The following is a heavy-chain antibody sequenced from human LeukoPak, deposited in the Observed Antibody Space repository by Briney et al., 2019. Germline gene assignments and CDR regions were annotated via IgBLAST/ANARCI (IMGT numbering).Heavy chain of an antibody. Sequence: GGSLRLSCAASGFSLSNAWIRWVRQAPGKGLEWVGRIKSETDGGTTAYAAPEKGRLTISRDVSNTTLYLQMNSLKTEDTAVYYCTTEERVSSGYCSGGSCYIDYWRQGTQVTVPS. D-gene: IGHD2-15*01. CDR2: IKSETDGGTT. CDR1: GFSLSNAW. V-gene: IGHV3-15*01. CDR3: TTEERVSSGYCSGGSCYIDY. J-gene: IGHJ4*02.